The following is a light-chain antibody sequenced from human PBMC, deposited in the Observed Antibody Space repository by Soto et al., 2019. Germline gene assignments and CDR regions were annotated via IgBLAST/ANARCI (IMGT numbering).Light chain of an antibody. V-gene: IGKV2-30*01. CDR2: KVS. CDR3: MQGTHWPPT. J-gene: IGKJ1*01. Sequence: DVVMTQSPLSLPVTLGQPASISCRSSQSLVYSDGNTYLNWFQQRPGQSPRRLIYKVSNRDSGVPERFSGSGSGTDFPLKISRVEAEDVGVNYCMQGTHWPPTFGQGTTVEI. CDR1: QSLVYSDGNTY.